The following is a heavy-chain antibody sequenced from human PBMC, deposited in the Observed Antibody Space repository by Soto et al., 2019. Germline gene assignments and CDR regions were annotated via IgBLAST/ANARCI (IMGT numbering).Heavy chain of an antibody. D-gene: IGHD3-22*01. CDR3: ARARPYYYDSSGYYFDY. CDR2: IYYSGST. J-gene: IGHJ4*02. CDR1: GGSISSGGYY. Sequence: SETLSLTCTVSGGSISSGGYYWSWIRQHPGKGLEWIGYIYYSGSTYYNPSLKSRVTISVDTSKNQFSLKLSSVTAADTAVYYCARARPYYYDSSGYYFDYWGQGTLLTVSS. V-gene: IGHV4-31*03.